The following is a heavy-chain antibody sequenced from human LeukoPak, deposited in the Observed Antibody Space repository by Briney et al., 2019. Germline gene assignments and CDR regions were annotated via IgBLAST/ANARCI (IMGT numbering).Heavy chain of an antibody. CDR1: GFTFSSSW. V-gene: IGHV3-7*04. CDR3: ARGDKWSFDY. CDR2: IKQDGSAK. Sequence: GGSLRLSCAASGFTFSSSWMHWVRQAPGKGLEWVANIKQDGSAKNYVDSVKGRFTISRENAKNSLYLQMSSLRAEDTAVHYCARGDKWSFDYWGQGTLVTVSS. J-gene: IGHJ4*02. D-gene: IGHD2-15*01.